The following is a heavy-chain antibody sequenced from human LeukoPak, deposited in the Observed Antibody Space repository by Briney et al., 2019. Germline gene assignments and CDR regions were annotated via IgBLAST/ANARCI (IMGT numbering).Heavy chain of an antibody. D-gene: IGHD4-23*01. CDR2: IYYSGST. V-gene: IGHV4-31*03. CDR3: ARNENTGVNSKH. J-gene: IGHJ4*02. Sequence: SETLSLTCTVSGGSISSGGYYWSWIRQHPGKGLEWIGYIYYSGSTYYNPSLKSRVTISVDTSKNQFSLKLSSVTAADTAVYYCARNENTGVNSKHGGQETLVTVSS. CDR1: GGSISSGGYY.